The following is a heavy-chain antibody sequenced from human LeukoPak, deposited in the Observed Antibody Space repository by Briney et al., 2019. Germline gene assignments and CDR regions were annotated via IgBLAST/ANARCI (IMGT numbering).Heavy chain of an antibody. J-gene: IGHJ4*02. V-gene: IGHV3-30*02. CDR1: GFTFSSYG. CDR3: AKDKSYYYDSSGYFDY. Sequence: GGSLRLPCAASGFTFSSYGMHWVRQAPGKGLEWVAFIRYDGSNKYYADSVKGRFTISRDNSKNTLYLQMNSLRAEDTAVYYCAKDKSYYYDSSGYFDYWGQGTLVTVSS. CDR2: IRYDGSNK. D-gene: IGHD3-22*01.